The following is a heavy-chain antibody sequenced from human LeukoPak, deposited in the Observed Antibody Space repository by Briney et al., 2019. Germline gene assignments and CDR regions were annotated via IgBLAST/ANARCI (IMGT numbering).Heavy chain of an antibody. D-gene: IGHD3-3*01. J-gene: IGHJ4*02. CDR2: ISGSGGST. V-gene: IGHV3-23*01. CDR1: GFTFSSYA. Sequence: GGSLRLSCAASGFTFSSYAMSWVRQAPGKGLEWVSAISGSGGSTYYADSVKGRFTISRDNSKNTLYLQMNSLRAEDTAVYYCAMGNYDFWSGYYGESRFDHWGQGTLVTVSS. CDR3: AMGNYDFWSGYYGESRFDH.